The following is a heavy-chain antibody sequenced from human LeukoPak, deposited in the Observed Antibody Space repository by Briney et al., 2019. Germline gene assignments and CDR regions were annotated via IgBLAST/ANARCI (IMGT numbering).Heavy chain of an antibody. D-gene: IGHD5-24*01. CDR1: GFTFSSYA. CDR2: ISYDGSNK. Sequence: GRSLRLSCAASGFTFSSYAMHWVRQAPGKGLEWVAVISYDGSNKYYADSVKGRFTISRDNSKNTLYLQMNSLRAEDTAVYHCARDRDGYNLSWGQGTLVTVSS. J-gene: IGHJ4*02. V-gene: IGHV3-30*04. CDR3: ARDRDGYNLS.